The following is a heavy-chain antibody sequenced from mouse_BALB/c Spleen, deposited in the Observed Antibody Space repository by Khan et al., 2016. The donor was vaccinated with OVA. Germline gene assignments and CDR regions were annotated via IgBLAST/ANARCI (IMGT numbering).Heavy chain of an antibody. CDR3: ARGYAMDY. V-gene: IGHV5-6-3*01. CDR2: INSNGGST. Sequence: EVELVESGGGLVQPGGSLKLSCAASGFTFSIYGMSWVRQTPDKRLELVATINSNGGSTYYPDSVKGRFTISRDNAKNTLYLQMNSLKSEDTAMYYCARGYAMDYWGQGTSVTVSS. J-gene: IGHJ4*01. CDR1: GFTFSIYG.